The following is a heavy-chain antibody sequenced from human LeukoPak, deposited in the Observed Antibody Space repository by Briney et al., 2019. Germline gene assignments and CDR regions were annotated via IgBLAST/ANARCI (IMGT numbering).Heavy chain of an antibody. V-gene: IGHV3-7*03. CDR1: GFTFSIYT. CDR3: ARDNPPDY. CDR2: IKQDGSEK. Sequence: GGSLRLSCVASGFTFSIYTMSWVRQAPGKGLEWVANIKQDGSEKSYVESVRGRFTISRDNAKNSLYLQRNSLRAEDTALYYCARDNPPDYWGQGTLVTVSS. J-gene: IGHJ4*02.